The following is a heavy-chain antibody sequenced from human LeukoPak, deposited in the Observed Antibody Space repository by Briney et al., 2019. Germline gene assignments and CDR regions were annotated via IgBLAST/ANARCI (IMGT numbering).Heavy chain of an antibody. V-gene: IGHV3-30-3*01. J-gene: IGHJ6*03. CDR2: ISYDGSNK. CDR3: ARDQVWAAPSYYYMDV. CDR1: GFTFSSYA. Sequence: GSLRLSCAASGFTFSSYAMHWVRQAPGKGLEGVAVISYDGSNKYYADSVKGRFTISRDNSKNTLYLQMNSLRAEDTAVYYCARDQVWAAPSYYYMDVWGKGTTVTVSS. D-gene: IGHD6-6*01.